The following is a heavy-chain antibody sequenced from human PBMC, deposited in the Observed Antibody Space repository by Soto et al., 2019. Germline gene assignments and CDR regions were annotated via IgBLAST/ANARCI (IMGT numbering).Heavy chain of an antibody. V-gene: IGHV1-2*02. D-gene: IGHD4-17*01. CDR2: INPNSGDT. CDR1: GYTFTDSY. Sequence: ASVKVSCKAAGYTFTDSYLHWVRQAPGQGLEWMGWINPNSGDTHYAQKFQGRVTLTRDTSISTAYMELSRLRSDDTAMYYCARRDYSDHLAINDYWGQGTLVTVSS. CDR3: ARRDYSDHLAINDY. J-gene: IGHJ4*02.